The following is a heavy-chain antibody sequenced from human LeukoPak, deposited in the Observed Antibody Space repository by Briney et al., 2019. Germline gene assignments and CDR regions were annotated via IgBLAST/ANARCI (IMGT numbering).Heavy chain of an antibody. CDR3: ARGMGSTTFADFDY. V-gene: IGHV1-18*01. CDR1: GYALTSSG. D-gene: IGHD2-2*01. J-gene: IGHJ4*02. CDR2: ISTYSGNT. Sequence: ASVKVSCKASGYALTSSGITWVRQAPGQGLEWMGWISTYSGNTNYAQGLQGSVSLTTDTSTGTIYLELRSLRSDDTAVYYCARGMGSTTFADFDYWGQGTLVIVSS.